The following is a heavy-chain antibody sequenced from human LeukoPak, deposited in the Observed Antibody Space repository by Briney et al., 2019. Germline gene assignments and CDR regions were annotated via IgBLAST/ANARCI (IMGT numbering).Heavy chain of an antibody. V-gene: IGHV4-34*01. J-gene: IGHJ4*02. D-gene: IGHD4-23*01. CDR1: GGSFSGYY. CDR3: ARSASRTVVTSTHFDY. Sequence: SETLSLTCAVYGGSFSGYYWSWIRQPPGKGLEWIGEINHSGSTNYNPSLKSRVTISVDTSKNQFSLKLSSVTAADTAVYYCARSASRTVVTSTHFDYWGQGTLVTVSS. CDR2: INHSGST.